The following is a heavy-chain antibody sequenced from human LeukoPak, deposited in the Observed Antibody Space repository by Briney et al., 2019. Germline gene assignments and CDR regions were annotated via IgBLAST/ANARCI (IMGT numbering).Heavy chain of an antibody. CDR2: INPSGGST. V-gene: IGHV1-46*01. D-gene: IGHD6-13*01. Sequence: ASVKVSCKAFGYTFTSYHMHWVRQAPGQGLEWMGIINPSGGSTSYAQKFQGRLTMTRDTSTSTVYMELRSLRSEDTAVYYCAVGEQQLAYWGQGTLVTVSS. CDR3: AVGEQQLAY. J-gene: IGHJ4*02. CDR1: GYTFTSYH.